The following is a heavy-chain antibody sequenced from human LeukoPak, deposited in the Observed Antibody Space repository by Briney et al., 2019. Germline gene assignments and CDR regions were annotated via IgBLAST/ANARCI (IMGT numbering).Heavy chain of an antibody. CDR3: AKGTAMSDYADY. D-gene: IGHD3-3*01. V-gene: IGHV3-30*18. CDR1: GFTFSSYG. J-gene: IGHJ4*02. CDR2: ISYDGSNK. Sequence: GGSLRLSCAASGFTFSSYGMHWVRQAPGKGLEWVAVISYDGSNKYYADSVKGRFTISRDNSKNTLYLQMNSLRAEDTAVYYCAKGTAMSDYADYWGQGTLVTVSS.